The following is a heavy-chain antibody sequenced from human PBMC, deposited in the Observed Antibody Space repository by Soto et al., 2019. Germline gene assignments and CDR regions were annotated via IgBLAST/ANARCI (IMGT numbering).Heavy chain of an antibody. V-gene: IGHV3-74*01. CDR2: IDIDGSLT. Sequence: EVQLVESGGGLVQPGGSLRLSCAASGFTFSSYWMHWVRQAPGKGLVWVSRIDIDGSLTNYADSVKGRFTISRDNAKNTVSLQMNSMRAEDTAVYYYATLNSFGADYWCQGTLVTVSS. D-gene: IGHD3-3*01. CDR1: GFTFSSYW. J-gene: IGHJ4*02. CDR3: ATLNSFGADY.